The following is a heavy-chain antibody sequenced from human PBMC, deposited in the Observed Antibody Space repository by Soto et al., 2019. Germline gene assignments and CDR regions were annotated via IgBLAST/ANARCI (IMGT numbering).Heavy chain of an antibody. CDR2: IYYSGST. CDR1: GGSISSYY. V-gene: IGHV4-59*12. Sequence: PSETLSLTCTVSGGSISSYYWSWIRQPPGKGLEWIGYIYYSGSTNYNPSLRSRVTISVDTSKSQFSLRLSSVTAADTAVYYCARPTASQRHDAFDIWGQGTMVTVSS. CDR3: ARPTASQRHDAFDI. J-gene: IGHJ3*02.